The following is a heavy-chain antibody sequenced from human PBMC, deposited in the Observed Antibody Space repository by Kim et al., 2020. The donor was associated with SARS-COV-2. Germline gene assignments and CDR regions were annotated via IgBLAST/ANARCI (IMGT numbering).Heavy chain of an antibody. D-gene: IGHD3-10*01. V-gene: IGHV4-59*01. CDR3: ARDIRGSTSSFDY. Sequence: YNPSLKSRVTISVDTSKNQFSLKLSSVTAADTAVYYCARDIRGSTSSFDYWGQGTLVTVSS. J-gene: IGHJ4*02.